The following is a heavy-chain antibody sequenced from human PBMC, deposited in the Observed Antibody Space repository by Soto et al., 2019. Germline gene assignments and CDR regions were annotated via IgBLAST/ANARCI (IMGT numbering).Heavy chain of an antibody. Sequence: SSETLSLTCAVYGGSFSGYYWSWIRQPPGKGLEWIGEINHSGSTNYNPSLKSRVTISVDTSKNQFSLKLSSVTAADTAVYYCARVVGGYDYWHAIEYWGQGTLVTVSS. J-gene: IGHJ4*02. CDR3: ARVVGGYDYWHAIEY. V-gene: IGHV4-34*01. CDR2: INHSGST. CDR1: GGSFSGYY. D-gene: IGHD5-12*01.